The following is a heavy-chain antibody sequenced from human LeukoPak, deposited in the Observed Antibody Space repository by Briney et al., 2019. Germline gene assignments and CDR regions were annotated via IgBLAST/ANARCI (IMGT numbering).Heavy chain of an antibody. CDR1: GFTFSSYA. CDR2: ISGSGGST. CDR3: TRDLQYYDTSGYVAPLIDY. Sequence: GGSQRLSCAASGFTFSSYAMSWVRQAPGKGLEWVSAISGSGGSTYYADSVKGRFTISRDNSKNTLYLQMNSLRAEDMAVYYCTRDLQYYDTSGYVAPLIDYWGQGTLVTVSS. J-gene: IGHJ4*02. D-gene: IGHD3-22*01. V-gene: IGHV3-23*01.